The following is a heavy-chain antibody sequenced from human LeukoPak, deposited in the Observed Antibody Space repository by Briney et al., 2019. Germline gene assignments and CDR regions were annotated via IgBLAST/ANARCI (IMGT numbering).Heavy chain of an antibody. CDR3: ARSLFTGDYDY. V-gene: IGHV4-4*02. J-gene: IGHJ4*02. Sequence: GSLRLSCAASGFTFFTYSMNWVRQPPGKGLEWIGEIYRSGSTNYNPSLKSRVTISVDKSKNQFSLKLSSVTAADTAVYYCARSLFTGDYDYWGQGTLVTVSS. D-gene: IGHD4-17*01. CDR2: IYRSGST. CDR1: GFTFFTYS.